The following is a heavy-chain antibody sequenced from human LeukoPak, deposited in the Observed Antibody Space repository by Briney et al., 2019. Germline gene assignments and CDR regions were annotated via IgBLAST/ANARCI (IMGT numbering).Heavy chain of an antibody. Sequence: PGGSLRLSCVASGFTFSSYWMSWVRQAPGKGLEWVANIKQDGSEKYYVDSVKGRFTISRDNAKNSLHLQMNSLTAEDTAVYYCARDNILTGLTGGQGTLVTVSS. V-gene: IGHV3-7*01. CDR3: ARDNILTGLT. J-gene: IGHJ4*02. CDR2: IKQDGSEK. CDR1: GFTFSSYW. D-gene: IGHD3-9*01.